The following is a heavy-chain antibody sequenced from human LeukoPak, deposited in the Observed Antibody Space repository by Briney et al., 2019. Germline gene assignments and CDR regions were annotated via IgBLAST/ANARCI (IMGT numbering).Heavy chain of an antibody. V-gene: IGHV1-18*01. CDR2: ISAYNGNT. J-gene: IGHJ5*02. CDR1: GYTFISYY. D-gene: IGHD3-10*01. Sequence: ASVKVSCKTSGYTFISYYIYWVRRAPGQGLEWMGWISAYNGNTNYAQKLQGRVTMTTDTSTSTAYMELRSLRSDDTAVYYCAREMWFGEFDNWFDPWGQGTLVTVSS. CDR3: AREMWFGEFDNWFDP.